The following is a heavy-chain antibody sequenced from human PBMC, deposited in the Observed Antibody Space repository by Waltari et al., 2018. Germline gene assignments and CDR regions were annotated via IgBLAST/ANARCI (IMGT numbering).Heavy chain of an antibody. CDR1: GYTFISNA. Sequence: QVQLVQSGSELKEPGASVKVSCQTSGYTFISNAMNWLRQAPGQGLNWLGGSNTKAGNPTYAQGFTGRFVFSLDTSVGTAYLQINSLEAADTAVYYCAAGLDYLSSYFDPWGQGTLVTVSS. D-gene: IGHD4-17*01. CDR3: AAGLDYLSSYFDP. CDR2: SNTKAGNP. J-gene: IGHJ5*02. V-gene: IGHV7-4-1*02.